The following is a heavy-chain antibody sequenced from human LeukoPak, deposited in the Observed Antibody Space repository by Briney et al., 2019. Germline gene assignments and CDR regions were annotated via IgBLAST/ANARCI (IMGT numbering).Heavy chain of an antibody. J-gene: IGHJ4*02. CDR3: ARAESGSYPGY. Sequence: GASVKVSCKASGYTFTSYGISWVRQAPGQGLEWMGWISAYNGNTNYAQKFQGRVTMTRDTSTSTVYMELSSLRFEDTAVYYCARAESGSYPGYWGQGTLVTVSS. CDR2: ISAYNGNT. V-gene: IGHV1-18*01. D-gene: IGHD1-26*01. CDR1: GYTFTSYG.